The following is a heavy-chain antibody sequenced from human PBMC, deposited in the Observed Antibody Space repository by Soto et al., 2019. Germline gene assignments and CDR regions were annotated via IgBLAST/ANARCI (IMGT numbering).Heavy chain of an antibody. D-gene: IGHD3-3*01. Sequence: SETLSLTCTVSGGSISSISYYGGWIRQPPGKGREWIGSIYNSGSTYYNPSLKSRVTISVDTSKNQFSLKLSSVTAADTAVYYCARHPTSPYYDFWSGYVYMDVWGKGTTVTVSS. V-gene: IGHV4-39*01. CDR1: GGSISSISYY. CDR3: ARHPTSPYYDFWSGYVYMDV. CDR2: IYNSGST. J-gene: IGHJ6*03.